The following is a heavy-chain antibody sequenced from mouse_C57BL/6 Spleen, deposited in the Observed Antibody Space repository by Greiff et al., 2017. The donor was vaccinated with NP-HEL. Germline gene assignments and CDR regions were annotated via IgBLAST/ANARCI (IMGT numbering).Heavy chain of an antibody. J-gene: IGHJ2*01. CDR2: ISDGGSYT. V-gene: IGHV5-4*03. Sequence: EVKLVESGGGLVKPGGSLKLSCAASGFTFSSYAMSWVRQTPEKRLEWVATISDGGSYTYYPDNVKGRFTISRDNAKNNLYLQMSHLKSEDTAMYYCASLLLRHWGQGTTLTVSS. CDR3: ASLLLRH. CDR1: GFTFSSYA. D-gene: IGHD1-1*01.